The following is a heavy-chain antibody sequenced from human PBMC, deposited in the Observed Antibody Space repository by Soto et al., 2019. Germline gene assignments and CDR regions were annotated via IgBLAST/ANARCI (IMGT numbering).Heavy chain of an antibody. J-gene: IGHJ6*02. CDR3: ARVNIAAAGTSLYYYGMDV. CDR2: INPNSGGT. V-gene: IGHV1-2*04. D-gene: IGHD6-13*01. CDR1: GYTFTGYY. Sequence: GASVKVSCKASGYTFTGYYIHWVRQAPEQGLEWMGWINPNSGGTNYAQKFQGWVTMTRDTSISTAYMELSRLRSDDTAVYYCARVNIAAAGTSLYYYGMDVWGQGTTVTVSS.